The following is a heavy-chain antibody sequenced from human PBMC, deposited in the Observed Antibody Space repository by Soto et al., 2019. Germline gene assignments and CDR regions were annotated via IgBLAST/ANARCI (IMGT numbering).Heavy chain of an antibody. CDR3: ARQEGYTAGCQGY. Sequence: QLQLQESGPGLVKPSETLSLTCSVSGASVSSSNYYWGWIRQPPGEGLEWIGSIYYNGRTNYNPSLNSRVTISLDTSKNQFSLELRSVTAADTAVYYCARQEGYTAGCQGYWGQGTLVTVS. D-gene: IGHD5-12*01. J-gene: IGHJ4*02. CDR1: GASVSSSNYY. CDR2: IYYNGRT. V-gene: IGHV4-39*01.